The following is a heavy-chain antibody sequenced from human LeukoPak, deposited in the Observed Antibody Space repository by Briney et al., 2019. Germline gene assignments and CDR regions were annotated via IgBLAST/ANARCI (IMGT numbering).Heavy chain of an antibody. D-gene: IGHD2-21*01. CDR1: GFTFTSSA. J-gene: IGHJ2*01. V-gene: IGHV1-58*01. CDR2: IVVGSGNT. Sequence: SVKVSCKASGFTFTSSAVQWVRQARGQRLEWIGWIVVGSGNTNYAQKFQERVTITRDMSTSTAYMELSSLRSEDTAVYYYAAVAYCGGDCPSYWYFDLWGRGTLVTVSS. CDR3: AAVAYCGGDCPSYWYFDL.